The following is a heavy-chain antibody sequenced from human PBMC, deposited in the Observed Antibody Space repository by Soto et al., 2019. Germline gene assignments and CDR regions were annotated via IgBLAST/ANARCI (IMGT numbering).Heavy chain of an antibody. Sequence: PSETLSLTCAVSGCSISSGGYSWNWIRQLPGKGLEWIGYIYHSGGTLYNPSLKSRVTISVDKSRNQFSLTLTSVTAADTAVYYCARDSLTGNWFDPWGQGTLVTV. CDR2: IYHSGGT. CDR1: GCSISSGGYS. J-gene: IGHJ5*02. CDR3: ARDSLTGNWFDP. V-gene: IGHV4-30-2*06. D-gene: IGHD2-8*02.